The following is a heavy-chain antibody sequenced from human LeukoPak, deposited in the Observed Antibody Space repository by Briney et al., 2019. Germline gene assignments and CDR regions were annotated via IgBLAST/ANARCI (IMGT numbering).Heavy chain of an antibody. J-gene: IGHJ5*02. CDR2: IYYSGST. Sequence: KSSETLSLTCNVSGGSISSYYWSWIRQPPGKGLEWIGYIYYSGSTYYNPSLKSRVTISVDTSKNQFSLKLSSVTAADTAVYYCARDQGEHYCGGDCYSNTNWFDPWGQGTLVTVSS. CDR3: ARDQGEHYCGGDCYSNTNWFDP. V-gene: IGHV4-59*12. D-gene: IGHD2-21*02. CDR1: GGSISSYY.